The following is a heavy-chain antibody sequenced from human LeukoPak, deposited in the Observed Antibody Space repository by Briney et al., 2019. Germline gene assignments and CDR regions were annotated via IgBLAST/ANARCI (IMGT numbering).Heavy chain of an antibody. CDR1: GYILTNYL. D-gene: IGHD3-10*01. CDR2: IEASDSYT. Sequence: GAAQSISRKASGYILTNYLISWARQMRGKDQMTFWTIEASDSYTNYSPSFQGHVTISADRSISNAYLQWSSLKASDTAMYYCARRGVRDLFDYWGQGTLVTVSS. CDR3: ARRGVRDLFDY. V-gene: IGHV5-10-1*01. J-gene: IGHJ4*02.